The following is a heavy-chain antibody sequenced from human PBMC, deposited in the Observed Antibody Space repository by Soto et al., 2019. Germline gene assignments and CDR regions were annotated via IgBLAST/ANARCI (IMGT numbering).Heavy chain of an antibody. Sequence: QVQLLQSGAEVKKPGASVKVSCKTSGYTFTDYKLHWVRQAPGQGLEWMGWVDPNGGGTNSAQKFQGSVTMTRDTSITTAYLELSGLRTNDTATYCCATWVDYGDYEGFVFWGQGTLVTVSS. D-gene: IGHD4-17*01. CDR3: ATWVDYGDYEGFVF. V-gene: IGHV1-2*04. J-gene: IGHJ4*02. CDR1: GYTFTDYK. CDR2: VDPNGGGT.